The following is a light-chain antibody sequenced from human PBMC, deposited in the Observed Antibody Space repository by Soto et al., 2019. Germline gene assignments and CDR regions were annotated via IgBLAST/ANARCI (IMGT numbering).Light chain of an antibody. CDR2: KAS. V-gene: IGKV1-5*03. CDR3: QQYSSSLRT. CDR1: QTINTW. Sequence: DIQMSQSPSTLYASVGDRVTITCRASQTINTWLSWYHQKPGKAPKLLMYKASTLQSGVPSRFSGNGSGTEFTLTISSLQPDDLAIYYCQQYSSSLRTFGGGTKVDI. J-gene: IGKJ4*01.